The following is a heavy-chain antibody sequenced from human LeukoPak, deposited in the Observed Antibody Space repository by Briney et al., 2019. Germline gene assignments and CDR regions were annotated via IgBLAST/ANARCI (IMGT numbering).Heavy chain of an antibody. V-gene: IGHV4-39*07. J-gene: IGHJ4*02. D-gene: IGHD1-26*01. Sequence: SETLSLTCTVSGGSISSSSYYWGWIRQPPGKGLEWIGSIYYSGSTYYNPSLKSRVTISVDTSKNQFSLKLSSVTAADTAVYYCARVRVGATTLGFNYWGQGTLVTVSS. CDR3: ARVRVGATTLGFNY. CDR2: IYYSGST. CDR1: GGSISSSSYY.